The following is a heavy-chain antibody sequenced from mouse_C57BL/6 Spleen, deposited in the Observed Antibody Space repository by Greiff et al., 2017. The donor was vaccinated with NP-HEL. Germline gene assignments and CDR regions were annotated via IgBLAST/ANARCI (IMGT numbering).Heavy chain of an antibody. Sequence: DVQLVESGGGLVKPGGSLKLSCAASGFTFSDYGMHWVRQAPEKGLEWVAYISSGSSTIYYADTVKGRFTISRDNAKNTLFLQMTSLRSEDTAMYYWARSLYDYDGYAMDYWGQGTSVTVSS. CDR1: GFTFSDYG. J-gene: IGHJ4*01. V-gene: IGHV5-17*01. CDR2: ISSGSSTI. CDR3: ARSLYDYDGYAMDY. D-gene: IGHD2-4*01.